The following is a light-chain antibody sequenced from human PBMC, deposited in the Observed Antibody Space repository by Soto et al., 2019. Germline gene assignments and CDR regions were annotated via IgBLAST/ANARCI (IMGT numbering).Light chain of an antibody. V-gene: IGKV1-5*01. Sequence: IQLTESPSPPSASVGGRVAIGCPATQSISSWLAWYQQKPGKAPKLLIFDASSLESGVPSRFSGSGSGTEFTLTFNSLQPDDFATYYCQQYESYPWTFGQGTKVDIK. CDR3: QQYESYPWT. CDR2: DAS. J-gene: IGKJ1*01. CDR1: QSISSW.